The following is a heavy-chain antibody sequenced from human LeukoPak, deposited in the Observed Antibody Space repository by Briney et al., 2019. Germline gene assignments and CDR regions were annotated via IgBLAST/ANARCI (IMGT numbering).Heavy chain of an antibody. CDR3: AKDGSGSSFEQGSYYYYMDV. CDR1: GFTFSGSA. J-gene: IGHJ6*03. D-gene: IGHD6-6*01. V-gene: IGHV3-73*01. CDR2: IRSKANSYAT. Sequence: GGSLRLSCAASGFTFSGSAMHWVRQASGKGLEWVGRIRSKANSYATAYAASVKGRFTISRDDSKNTAYLQMNSLKTEDTAVYYCAKDGSGSSFEQGSYYYYMDVWGKGTTVTVSS.